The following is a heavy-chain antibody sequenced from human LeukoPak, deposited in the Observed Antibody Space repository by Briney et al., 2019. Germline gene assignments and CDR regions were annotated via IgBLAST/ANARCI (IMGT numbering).Heavy chain of an antibody. Sequence: KPSETLSLTCTVSGGSISSYYWSWIRQPPGKGLEWIGYIYYSGSTNYNPSLKSRVTISVDTSKNQFSLKLSSVTAADTAVYYCARHLIVVVPAAQDQDAFDIWGQGTMVTVSS. V-gene: IGHV4-59*08. CDR3: ARHLIVVVPAAQDQDAFDI. CDR2: IYYSGST. J-gene: IGHJ3*02. D-gene: IGHD2-2*01. CDR1: GGSISSYY.